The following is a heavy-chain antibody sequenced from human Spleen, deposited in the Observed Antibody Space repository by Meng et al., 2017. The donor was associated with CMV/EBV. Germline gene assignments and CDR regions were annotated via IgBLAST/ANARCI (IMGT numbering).Heavy chain of an antibody. V-gene: IGHV3-23*01. D-gene: IGHD1/OR15-1a*01. Sequence: GESLKISCAASGFAFSIYAMAWVRQAPGKGLEWVSAISVSGDTSYYADSVKGRFTVSRDNSRNTLYLQMNSLRAEDTAVYYCGSPRFITTARTRGQGTLVTVSS. J-gene: IGHJ4*02. CDR3: GSPRFITTART. CDR1: GFAFSIYA. CDR2: ISVSGDTS.